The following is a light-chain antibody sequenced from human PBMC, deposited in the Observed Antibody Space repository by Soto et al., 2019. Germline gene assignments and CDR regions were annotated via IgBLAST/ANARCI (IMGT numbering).Light chain of an antibody. CDR1: QSISSW. V-gene: IGKV1-5*03. Sequence: DIQMTQSPSTLSASVGDRVTITCRASQSISSWLAWYQQKPGKAPKLLIYKASRLQTGVPSRFRGSGSGTEFTLTISSLQTDDFATYDCQQYIIYWTFGQGTKVEIK. J-gene: IGKJ1*01. CDR3: QQYIIYWT. CDR2: KAS.